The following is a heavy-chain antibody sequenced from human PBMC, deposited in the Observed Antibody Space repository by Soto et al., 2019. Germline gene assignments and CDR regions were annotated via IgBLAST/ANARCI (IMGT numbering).Heavy chain of an antibody. D-gene: IGHD6-13*01. CDR2: IYYSGST. J-gene: IGHJ5*02. Sequence: SETLSLTCAVSGYSISSSNWWGWIRQPPGKGLEWIGYIYYSGSTYYNPSLKSRVTMSVDTSKNQFSLKLSSVTAVDTAVYYCARILRIAAAGPRVDPWGQGTLVTVSS. V-gene: IGHV4-28*01. CDR3: ARILRIAAAGPRVDP. CDR1: GYSISSSNW.